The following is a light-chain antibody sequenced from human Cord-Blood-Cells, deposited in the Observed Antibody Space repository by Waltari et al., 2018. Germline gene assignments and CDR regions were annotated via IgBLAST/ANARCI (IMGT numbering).Light chain of an antibody. V-gene: IGKV3-20*01. J-gene: IGKJ2*01. CDR2: GAS. CDR3: QQYGSSPQPYT. Sequence: DIVLTHSPGTLSLSPGAIATLSCNASQSVRSSYLPWYQQEPGQAPRLLIYGASSRATGITDRFSVSGSGTDFTLTISRMAPEDFAVYYCQQYGSSPQPYTFGQGTKLEIK. CDR1: QSVRSSY.